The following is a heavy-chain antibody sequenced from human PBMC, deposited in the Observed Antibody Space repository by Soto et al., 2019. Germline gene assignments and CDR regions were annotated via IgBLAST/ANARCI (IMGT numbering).Heavy chain of an antibody. Sequence: SETLSLTCAVYGGSFSGYYWSWIRRPPGKGLEWIGEINHSGSTNYNPALKRRFTISVDTSMNQFSLKLSSVTAADTAVYYCAGGSDYGDYAGEAQDYWGQGTLVTVSS. D-gene: IGHD4-17*01. CDR2: INHSGST. J-gene: IGHJ4*02. CDR3: AGGSDYGDYAGEAQDY. V-gene: IGHV4-34*01. CDR1: GGSFSGYY.